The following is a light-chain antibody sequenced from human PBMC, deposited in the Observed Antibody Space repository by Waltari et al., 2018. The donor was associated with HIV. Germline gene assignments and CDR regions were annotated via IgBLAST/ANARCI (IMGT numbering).Light chain of an antibody. V-gene: IGKV3-15*01. CDR2: GAS. J-gene: IGKJ2*03. Sequence: EIVMTQSPVTLSVSPGERAALSCRASQRVSTTLAWYQQKPGQAPRLLIYGASTRATGVSARFSGSGSGTDFTLTISSVQSEDFAVYYCLQSDNWPYSFGQGTKLEIK. CDR3: LQSDNWPYS. CDR1: QRVSTT.